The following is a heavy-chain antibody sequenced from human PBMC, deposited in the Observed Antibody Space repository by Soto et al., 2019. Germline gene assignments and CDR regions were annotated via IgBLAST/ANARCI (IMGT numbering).Heavy chain of an antibody. J-gene: IGHJ5*02. Sequence: GASVKVSCKASGYTFTSHAMHWVRQAPGQRLEWMGWINAGNGNTKYSQKFQGRVTITRDTSASTAYMELSSLRSEDTAVYYCARVLGGYSYNWFDPWGQGTLVTVSS. CDR2: INAGNGNT. CDR1: GYTFTSHA. V-gene: IGHV1-3*01. D-gene: IGHD5-12*01. CDR3: ARVLGGYSYNWFDP.